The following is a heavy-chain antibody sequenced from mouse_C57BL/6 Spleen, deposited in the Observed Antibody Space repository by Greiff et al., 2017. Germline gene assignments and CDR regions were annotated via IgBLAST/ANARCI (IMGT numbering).Heavy chain of an antibody. J-gene: IGHJ2*01. CDR3: ARHGSGSFDY. CDR1: GYAFSSSW. Sequence: VQGVESGPELVKPGASVTISCKASGYAFSSSWMNWVKQRPGKGLEWIGRIYPGDGGTNYNGKFKGKATLTADKSTSTAYMQLSSLTSEDSAVYFCARHGSGSFDYWGQGTTLTVSS. D-gene: IGHD1-1*01. V-gene: IGHV1-82*01. CDR2: IYPGDGGT.